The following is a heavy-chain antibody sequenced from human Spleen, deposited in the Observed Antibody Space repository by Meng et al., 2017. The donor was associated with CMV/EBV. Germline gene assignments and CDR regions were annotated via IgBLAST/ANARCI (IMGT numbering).Heavy chain of an antibody. CDR2: IFSTGTT. CDR1: GGSIDSSRDY. V-gene: IGHV4-39*07. Sequence: SETLSLTCSVSGGSIDSSRDYWGWIRQPPGKGLEWIGNIFSTGTTYYNPSVKSRVTISVDMSKNHFSLRLTSVTAADTAVYYCARGHDYGDYSLRFGFWGQGTLVTVSS. D-gene: IGHD4-17*01. J-gene: IGHJ5*01. CDR3: ARGHDYGDYSLRFGF.